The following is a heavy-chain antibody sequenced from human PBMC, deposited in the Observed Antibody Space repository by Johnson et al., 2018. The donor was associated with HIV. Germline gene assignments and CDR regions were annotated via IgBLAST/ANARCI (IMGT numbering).Heavy chain of an antibody. CDR2: ISYDGSIE. D-gene: IGHD4-11*01. CDR3: ARGRTTEARRWGNDAFDI. CDR1: GFTFSSYG. Sequence: QVQLVESGGGVVQPGRSLRLSCAASGFTFSSYGMHWVRQAPGKGLEWVAVISYDGSIEYYADSVKGRCTVSRDNSKNAVDLHMDSLRPEDTSVYFFARGRTTEARRWGNDAFDIWGLGTMVTVSS. J-gene: IGHJ3*02. V-gene: IGHV3-30*03.